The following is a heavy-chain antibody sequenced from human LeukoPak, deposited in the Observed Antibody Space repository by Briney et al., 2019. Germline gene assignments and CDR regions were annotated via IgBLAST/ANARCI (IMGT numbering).Heavy chain of an antibody. D-gene: IGHD3-22*01. CDR1: EFTFSNFA. Sequence: PGGSLRLSCAASEFTFSNFAMHWVRQAPGKGLQWVAVISYDGNTYYADSVKGRFTISRDNSKDTLYFQMNSLRAEDTAVYYCARSEIVLGRVDYWGQGTLVIVSS. V-gene: IGHV3-30*14. J-gene: IGHJ4*02. CDR3: ARSEIVLGRVDY. CDR2: ISYDGNT.